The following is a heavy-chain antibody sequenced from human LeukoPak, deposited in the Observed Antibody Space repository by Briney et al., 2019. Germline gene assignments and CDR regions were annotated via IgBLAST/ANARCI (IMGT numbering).Heavy chain of an antibody. V-gene: IGHV4-34*01. CDR3: ARGRGSQLLSLQVYYYYGMDV. J-gene: IGHJ6*02. D-gene: IGHD2-2*01. Sequence: SETLSLTCAVYGGSFSGYYWSWIRQPPGKGLEWIGEINHSGSTNYNPSLKSRVTISVDTSKNQFSLKLSSVPAADTAVYYCARGRGSQLLSLQVYYYYGMDVWGQGTTVTVSS. CDR2: INHSGST. CDR1: GGSFSGYY.